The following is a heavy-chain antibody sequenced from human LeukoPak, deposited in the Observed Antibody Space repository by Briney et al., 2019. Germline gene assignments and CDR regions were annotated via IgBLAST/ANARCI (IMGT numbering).Heavy chain of an antibody. CDR3: AKDQSLAAARPFYYYYYGMDV. D-gene: IGHD6-6*01. CDR2: ISYDGSNK. J-gene: IGHJ6*02. V-gene: IGHV3-30*18. Sequence: GRSLRLSCAASGFTFSSYGMHWVRQAPGKGLEWVAVISYDGSNKYYADSVKGRSTISRDNSKNTLYLQMNSLRAEDTAVYYCAKDQSLAAARPFYYYYYGMDVWGQGTTVTVSS. CDR1: GFTFSSYG.